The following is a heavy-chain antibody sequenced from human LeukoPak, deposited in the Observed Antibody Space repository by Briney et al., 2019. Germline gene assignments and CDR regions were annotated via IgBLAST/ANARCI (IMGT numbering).Heavy chain of an antibody. CDR1: GYTFTGYY. D-gene: IGHD6-13*01. CDR2: INPNSGGT. V-gene: IGHV1-2*02. CDR3: ARDALTYSSSLNWFDP. Sequence: ASVKVSCKASGYTFTGYYMHWVRQAPGQGLERMGWINPNSGGTNYAQKFQGRVTMTRDTSISTAYMELSRLRSDDTAVYYCARDALTYSSSLNWFDPWGQGTLVTVSS. J-gene: IGHJ5*02.